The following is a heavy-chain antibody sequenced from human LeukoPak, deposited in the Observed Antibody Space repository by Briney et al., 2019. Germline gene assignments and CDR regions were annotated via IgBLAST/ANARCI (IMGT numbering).Heavy chain of an antibody. V-gene: IGHV3-30-3*01. Sequence: GGSLRLSCAASGFTFSSYAMHWVRQDPGKGLEWVAVISYDGSNKYYADSVKGRFTISRDNSKNTLYLQMNSLRAEDTAVYYCASHGGYSSSWYSLGGYWGQGTLVTVSS. CDR3: ASHGGYSSSWYSLGGY. D-gene: IGHD6-13*01. CDR1: GFTFSSYA. CDR2: ISYDGSNK. J-gene: IGHJ4*02.